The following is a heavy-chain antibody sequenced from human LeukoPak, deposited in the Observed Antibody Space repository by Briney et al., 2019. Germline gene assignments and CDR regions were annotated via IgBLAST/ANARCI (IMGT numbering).Heavy chain of an antibody. CDR3: ARVATPYGMDV. V-gene: IGHV3-21*01. D-gene: IGHD2-15*01. Sequence: GGPLKLSCAASGFTFSSYSMNWVRQAPGKGLEWVSSISSSSYIYYADSVKGRFTISRDNAKNSLYLQMNSLRAEDTAVYYCARVATPYGMDVWGQGTTVTVSS. J-gene: IGHJ6*02. CDR1: GFTFSSYS. CDR2: ISSSSYI.